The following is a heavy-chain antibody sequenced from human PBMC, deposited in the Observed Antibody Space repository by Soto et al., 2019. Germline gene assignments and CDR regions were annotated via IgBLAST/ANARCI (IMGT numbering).Heavy chain of an antibody. CDR1: GFTFSDFW. Sequence: AQLVESGGGLVQPGGSLRLSCAASGFTFSDFWLHWVRQSPGKGLVWVSRIKGDGVSTNYADSVKGRFTISRDNAKNTVYLQMDSLRAEDTAVYYCARGAKGAYYVDVWGKGTTVTVSS. CDR3: ARGAKGAYYVDV. CDR2: IKGDGVST. D-gene: IGHD2-21*01. V-gene: IGHV3-74*01. J-gene: IGHJ6*03.